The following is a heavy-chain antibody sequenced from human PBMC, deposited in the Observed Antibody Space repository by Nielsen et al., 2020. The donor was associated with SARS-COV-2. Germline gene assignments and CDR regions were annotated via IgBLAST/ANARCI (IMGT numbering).Heavy chain of an antibody. CDR2: IKQDGSEK. Sequence: GESLKISCAASGFTFSSYWMSWVRQAPGKGLEWVANIKQDGSEKYYVDSVKGRFTISRENAKNSLYLQMNSLRAGDTAVYYCARELGPYGMDVWGQGTTVTVSS. V-gene: IGHV3-7*01. CDR3: ARELGPYGMDV. CDR1: GFTFSSYW. J-gene: IGHJ6*02.